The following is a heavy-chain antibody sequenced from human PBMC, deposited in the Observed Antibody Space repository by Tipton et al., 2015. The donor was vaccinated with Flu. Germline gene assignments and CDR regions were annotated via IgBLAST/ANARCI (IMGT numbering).Heavy chain of an antibody. D-gene: IGHD3-22*01. V-gene: IGHV4-4*07. CDR1: GGSISSYY. CDR2: IYTSGST. CDR3: ARDRQITMIGRDAFDI. J-gene: IGHJ3*02. Sequence: GLVKPSETLSHTCTVSGGSISSYYWSWIRQPAGKGLEWIGRIYTSGSTNYNPSLKSRVTMSVDTSKNQFSLKLSSMTAADTAVYYCARDRQITMIGRDAFDIWGQGTMVTVSS.